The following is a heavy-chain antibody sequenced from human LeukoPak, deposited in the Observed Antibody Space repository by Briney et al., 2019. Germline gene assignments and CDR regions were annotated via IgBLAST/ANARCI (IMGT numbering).Heavy chain of an antibody. CDR2: INHSGST. V-gene: IGHV4-34*01. D-gene: IGHD6-13*01. Sequence: SETLSLTCAVYGGSFSDYYWSWIRQPPGKGLEWIGEINHSGSTNYNPSLKSRVTISVDTSKNQFSLKLSSVTAADTAVYYCARETAAAGRANWFDPWGQGTLVTVSS. CDR3: ARETAAAGRANWFDP. J-gene: IGHJ5*02. CDR1: GGSFSDYY.